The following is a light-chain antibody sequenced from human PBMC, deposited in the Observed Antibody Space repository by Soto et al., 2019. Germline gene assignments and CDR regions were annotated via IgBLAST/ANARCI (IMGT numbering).Light chain of an antibody. CDR3: QPYEAQPLT. J-gene: IGKJ4*01. Sequence: DLQMTQSPSSLSASVGYRVTITCQARHDLSDSLNWYPQKPGKAPNLLIYDASNLETGVPSRFAGSGSRTVFTVTISTLQPGDPAPYYCQPYEAQPLTFGGGPMVEI. CDR2: DAS. V-gene: IGKV1-33*01. CDR1: HDLSDS.